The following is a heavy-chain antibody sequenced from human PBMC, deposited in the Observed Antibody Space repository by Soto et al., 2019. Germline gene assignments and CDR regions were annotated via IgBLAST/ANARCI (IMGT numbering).Heavy chain of an antibody. V-gene: IGHV3-21*01. CDR3: ARDQGSIAARPFDY. D-gene: IGHD6-6*01. Sequence: PGGSLRLSCAASGFTFSSYSMNWVRQAPGKGLEWVSSISSTSSYIYYTDSVKGRFTISRDNAKNSLYLQMNSLRAEDTAVYYCARDQGSIAARPFDYWGQGTLVTVSS. CDR2: ISSTSSYI. CDR1: GFTFSSYS. J-gene: IGHJ4*02.